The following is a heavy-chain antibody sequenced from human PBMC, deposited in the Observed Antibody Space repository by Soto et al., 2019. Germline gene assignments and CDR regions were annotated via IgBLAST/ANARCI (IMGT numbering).Heavy chain of an antibody. CDR1: GFTFSDYS. J-gene: IGHJ6*03. Sequence: EVQLLEAGGGLVQPGGSLRLSCAASGFTFSDYSMNWVRQAPGKGLEWISHISTSGTTIFYADSVKGRFTISRDNAKNSWFLHMNSLRAEDTAIYYCARRSALKGAGSYYPYFYYYLDVWGKGTTVTVSS. CDR2: ISTSGTTI. V-gene: IGHV3-48*04. CDR3: ARRSALKGAGSYYPYFYYYLDV. D-gene: IGHD3-10*01.